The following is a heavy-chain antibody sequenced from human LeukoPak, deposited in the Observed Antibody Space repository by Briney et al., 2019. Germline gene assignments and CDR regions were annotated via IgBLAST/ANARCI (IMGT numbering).Heavy chain of an antibody. D-gene: IGHD2/OR15-2a*01. CDR2: ISDIGSI. Sequence: TLSLTCTVXXGSISSYYWSWIRQPPGKGLEWIAYISDIGSINYNPSLKSRVTISLDTSKNQFSLKLSSVTAADTAVYYCAGHHPRNTVDFWGQGTLVTVSS. J-gene: IGHJ4*02. CDR1: XGSISSYY. V-gene: IGHV4-59*08. CDR3: AGHHPRNTVDF.